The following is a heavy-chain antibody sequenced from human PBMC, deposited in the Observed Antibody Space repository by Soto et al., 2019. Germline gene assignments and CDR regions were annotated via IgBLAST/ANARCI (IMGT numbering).Heavy chain of an antibody. D-gene: IGHD1-1*01. Sequence: GESLKISCKGSGYSFTNYWIGWVRQVPGKGLEWMGIVYPGNSETRYSPSFQGLVTMSADKSISTAYLLCSSLKASDTAIYYCARYPRDGNSGWFVPWGQGTLVTVSS. CDR2: VYPGNSET. J-gene: IGHJ5*02. CDR3: ARYPRDGNSGWFVP. V-gene: IGHV5-51*01. CDR1: GYSFTNYW.